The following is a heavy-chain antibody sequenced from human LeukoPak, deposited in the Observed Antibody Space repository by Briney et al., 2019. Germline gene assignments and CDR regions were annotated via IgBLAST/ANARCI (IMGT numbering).Heavy chain of an antibody. V-gene: IGHV3-7*05. CDR3: ARDRYFYGSAGAYYFDY. CDR2: INQDGSEK. Sequence: GGSLRLSCAASRFTSSSYWMGWVRQAQGKGLEWVANINQDGSEKYYVDSVKGRFTISRDNAKNSLYLQLNSLRAEDTAAYFCARDRYFYGSAGAYYFDYWGQGTLVTVSS. J-gene: IGHJ4*02. D-gene: IGHD3-22*01. CDR1: RFTSSSYW.